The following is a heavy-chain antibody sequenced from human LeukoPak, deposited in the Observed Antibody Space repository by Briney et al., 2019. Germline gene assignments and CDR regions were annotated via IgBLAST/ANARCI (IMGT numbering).Heavy chain of an antibody. J-gene: IGHJ6*02. D-gene: IGHD3-22*01. V-gene: IGHV4-59*01. CDR1: GGSISSYY. CDR2: IYYSGST. Sequence: PSETMSLTCTVSGGSISSYYWSWIRQPPGKGLEWIGYIYYSGSTNYNPSLKSRVTISVDTSKNQFSLKLSSVTAADTAVYYCARVSKWADGYDSSGYSYYYYGMDVWGQGTTVTVSS. CDR3: ARVSKWADGYDSSGYSYYYYGMDV.